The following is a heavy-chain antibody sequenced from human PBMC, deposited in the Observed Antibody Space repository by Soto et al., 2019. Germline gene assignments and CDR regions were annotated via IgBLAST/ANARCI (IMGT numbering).Heavy chain of an antibody. CDR2: INPGNGNT. Sequence: APVEVSCKESGGTLSSYASSWVRQAHGRGLEWMGWINPGNGNTKYSQKFHGRVTIERDTSASTAYMELSSLRSEDTAVYYCARGGYFDSSNYLAYWGLGTLVTGSS. CDR1: GGTLSSYA. V-gene: IGHV1-3*01. CDR3: ARGGYFDSSNYLAY. J-gene: IGHJ4*02. D-gene: IGHD3-22*01.